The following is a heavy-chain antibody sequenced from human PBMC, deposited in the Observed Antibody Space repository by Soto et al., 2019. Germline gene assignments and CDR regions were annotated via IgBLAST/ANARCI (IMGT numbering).Heavy chain of an antibody. D-gene: IGHD2-15*01. CDR3: AREYGGNYDY. V-gene: IGHV4-31*03. CDR1: GGSISSGGYS. J-gene: IGHJ4*02. Sequence: SETLSLTCTVSGGSISSGGYSWTWIRQHPGKGLEWIGYIYYSGSTYYKPSLKSRLTISVDTSKNHLSLKLSSVTAVDTAVYYCAREYGGNYDYWGQGTLVTVSS. CDR2: IYYSGST.